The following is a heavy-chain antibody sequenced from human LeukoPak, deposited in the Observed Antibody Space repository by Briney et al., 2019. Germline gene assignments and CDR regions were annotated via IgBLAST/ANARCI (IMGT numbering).Heavy chain of an antibody. J-gene: IGHJ4*02. CDR1: GYSFTSYW. CDR3: ARGPIGDSSGYYPYVEY. CDR2: IYPGDSDT. V-gene: IGHV5-51*01. Sequence: GESLQISCKGSGYSFTSYWIGWVRQMPGKGLEWMGIIYPGDSDTRYSPSFQGQVTISADKSISTAYLQWSSLKASDTAMCYCARGPIGDSSGYYPYVEYWGQGTLVTVSS. D-gene: IGHD3-22*01.